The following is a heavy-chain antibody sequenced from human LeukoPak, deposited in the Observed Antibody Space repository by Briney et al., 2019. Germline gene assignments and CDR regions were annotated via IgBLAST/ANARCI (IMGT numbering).Heavy chain of an antibody. CDR1: GYFISSGYY. D-gene: IGHD2-2*01. CDR3: ARHPLPAADRGLWFDP. Sequence: SETLSLTCSVSGYFISSGYYWGWIRQSPGKGLEWIGSVYHSGSTYYNPSLKSRVTISVDTSKNQFSLKLSSVTAADTAVYYCARHPLPAADRGLWFDPWGQGTLVTVSS. J-gene: IGHJ5*02. V-gene: IGHV4-38-2*02. CDR2: VYHSGST.